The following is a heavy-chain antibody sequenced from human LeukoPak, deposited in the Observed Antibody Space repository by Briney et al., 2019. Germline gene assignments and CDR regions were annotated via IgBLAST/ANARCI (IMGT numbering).Heavy chain of an antibody. CDR3: ARADYGSGLVYYYYMDV. V-gene: IGHV3-48*03. D-gene: IGHD3-10*01. CDR2: ISSSGSTI. Sequence: GGSLRLSCAASGFTFSSYEMNWVRQAPGKGLEWVSYISSSGSTIYYADSVKGRFTISRDNAKNSLYLQMNSLRAEDTAVYYCARADYGSGLVYYYYMDVWGKGTTVTVSS. J-gene: IGHJ6*03. CDR1: GFTFSSYE.